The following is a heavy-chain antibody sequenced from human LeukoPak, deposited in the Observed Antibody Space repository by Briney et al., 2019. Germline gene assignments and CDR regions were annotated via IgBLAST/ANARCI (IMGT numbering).Heavy chain of an antibody. V-gene: IGHV3-23*01. CDR3: AELGITMIGGV. CDR1: GFTFSNYG. J-gene: IGHJ6*04. D-gene: IGHD3-10*02. CDR2: LSSSGGST. Sequence: PGGSPRLSCAASGFTFSNYGMNWVRQAPGKGLEWVSALSSSGGSTYYADSVKGRFTISRDNSKNTLYLQMNSLRAEDTAVYYCAELGITMIGGVWGKGTTVTISS.